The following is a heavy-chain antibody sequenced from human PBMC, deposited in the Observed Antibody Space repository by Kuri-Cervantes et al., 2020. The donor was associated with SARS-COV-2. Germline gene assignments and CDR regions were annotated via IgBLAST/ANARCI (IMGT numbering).Heavy chain of an antibody. J-gene: IGHJ6*03. Sequence: LSLTCAVSGYSISSGYYMSWIRQAPGKGLEWVSYISSSGSTIYYADSVKGRFTISRDNAKNSLYLQMNSLRAEDTAVYYCARSAGRGYDFWSGYYGGYYYYMDVWGKGTTVTVSS. CDR2: ISSSGSTI. CDR3: ARSAGRGYDFWSGYYGGYYYYMDV. D-gene: IGHD3-3*01. CDR1: GYSISSGYY. V-gene: IGHV3-11*04.